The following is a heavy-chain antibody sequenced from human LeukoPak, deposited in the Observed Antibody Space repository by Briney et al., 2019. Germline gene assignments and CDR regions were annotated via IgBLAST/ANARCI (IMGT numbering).Heavy chain of an antibody. D-gene: IGHD2-15*01. J-gene: IGHJ6*03. Sequence: PAETLSLTCTVSGVPISSYTFYWVCLGPPPGRGLVWFGNIYYSGSTDYNPSLKSRVTISVDTSKNQFSLKLSSVTAADTAVYYCAREGRQCGGSCCSYMDVWGKGATVTISS. CDR2: IYYSGST. CDR3: AREGRQCGGSCCSYMDV. V-gene: IGHV4-39*02. CDR1: GVPISSYTFY.